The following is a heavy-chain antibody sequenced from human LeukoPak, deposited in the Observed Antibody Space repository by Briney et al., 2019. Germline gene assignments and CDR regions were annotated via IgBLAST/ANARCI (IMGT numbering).Heavy chain of an antibody. CDR2: IKQDDSEK. CDR3: ARDSSFGSY. J-gene: IGHJ4*02. D-gene: IGHD6-6*01. Sequence: GGSLRLSCATSGFTFENYWMHWVRQAPGKGLEWVANIKQDDSEKYYVDSVRGRFTISGDNAKNSLYLQMNSLEVEDTAVYYCARDSSFGSYWGQGTLVTVSS. V-gene: IGHV3-7*01. CDR1: GFTFENYW.